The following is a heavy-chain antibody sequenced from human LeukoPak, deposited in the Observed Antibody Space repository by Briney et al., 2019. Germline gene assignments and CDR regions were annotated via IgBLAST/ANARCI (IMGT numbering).Heavy chain of an antibody. CDR3: ARDLDYGDYRFAFDI. Sequence: SETLSLTCAVYGGSFSGYYWSWIRQPPGKGLEWIGYIYYSGSTNYNPSLKSRVTISVDTSKNQFSLKLSSVTAADTAVYYCARDLDYGDYRFAFDIWGQGTMVTVSS. CDR2: IYYSGST. J-gene: IGHJ3*02. CDR1: GGSFSGYY. V-gene: IGHV4-59*01. D-gene: IGHD4-17*01.